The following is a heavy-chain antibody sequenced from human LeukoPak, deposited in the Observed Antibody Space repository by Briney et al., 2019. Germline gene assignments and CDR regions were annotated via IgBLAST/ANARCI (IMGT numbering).Heavy chain of an antibody. V-gene: IGHV4-59*01. D-gene: IGHD3-16*01. J-gene: IGHJ3*02. CDR1: GGSISNYY. Sequence: SETLSLTCIVSGGSISNYYWSWLRQPPGKGLEWIGYIYYSGSTNYNNYNPSLKSRVTISVDTSKNQFSLKLNSVTAADTAVYSCARGERLGPDIWGQGTMVTVSS. CDR2: IYYSGSTNYN. CDR3: ARGERLGPDI.